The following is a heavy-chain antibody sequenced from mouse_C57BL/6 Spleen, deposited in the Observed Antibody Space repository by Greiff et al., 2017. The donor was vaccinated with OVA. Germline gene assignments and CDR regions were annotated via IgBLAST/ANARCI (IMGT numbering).Heavy chain of an antibody. CDR1: GYTFTDYE. J-gene: IGHJ4*01. V-gene: IGHV1-15*01. CDR2: IDPETGGT. D-gene: IGHD3-1*01. CDR3: TRISGSYAMDY. Sequence: VKLMESGAELVRPGASVTLSCKASGYTFTDYEMHWVKQTPVHGLEWIGAIDPETGGTAYNQKFKGKAILTADKSSSTAYMELRSLTSEDSAVYYCTRISGSYAMDYWGQGTSVTVSS.